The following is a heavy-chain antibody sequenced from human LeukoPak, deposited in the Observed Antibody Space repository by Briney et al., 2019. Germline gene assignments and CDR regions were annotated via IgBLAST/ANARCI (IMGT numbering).Heavy chain of an antibody. CDR2: IHYSGTT. Sequence: SETLSLTCTVSGGSISSYYWSWIRQPPGKGLEWIGYIHYSGTTNYNPSLKSRVTISVDTSKNQFSLKLSSVTAADTAVYYCARHSGDWYAPDFWGQGTLVTVSS. D-gene: IGHD6-19*01. CDR3: ARHSGDWYAPDF. CDR1: GGSISSYY. V-gene: IGHV4-59*08. J-gene: IGHJ4*02.